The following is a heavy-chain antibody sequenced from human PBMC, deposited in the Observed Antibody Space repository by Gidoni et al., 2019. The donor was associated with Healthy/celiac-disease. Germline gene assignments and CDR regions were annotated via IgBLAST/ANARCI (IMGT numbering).Heavy chain of an antibody. J-gene: IGHJ4*02. Sequence: QVQLVESGGGVVQPGRSLRLSCAASGFPFSRSGMHWVRQAPGKGLEWVAVISYDGSNKYYADSVKGRFTISRDNSKNTLYLQMNSLRAEDTAVYYCAKDGVEYYDILTGPIALPFDYWGQGTLVTVSS. V-gene: IGHV3-30*18. D-gene: IGHD3-9*01. CDR1: GFPFSRSG. CDR2: ISYDGSNK. CDR3: AKDGVEYYDILTGPIALPFDY.